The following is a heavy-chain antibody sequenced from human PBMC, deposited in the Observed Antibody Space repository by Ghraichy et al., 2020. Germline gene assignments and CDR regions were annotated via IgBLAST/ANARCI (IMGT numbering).Heavy chain of an antibody. Sequence: GGSLRLSCAASGFTFDDYAMHWVRQAPGKGLEWVSGISWNSGSIGYADSVKGRFTISRDNAKNSLYLQMNSLRAEDTALYYCAKGSSWTIIRNWFDPWGQGTLVTVSS. CDR3: AKGSSWTIIRNWFDP. V-gene: IGHV3-9*01. CDR2: ISWNSGSI. J-gene: IGHJ5*02. CDR1: GFTFDDYA. D-gene: IGHD6-13*01.